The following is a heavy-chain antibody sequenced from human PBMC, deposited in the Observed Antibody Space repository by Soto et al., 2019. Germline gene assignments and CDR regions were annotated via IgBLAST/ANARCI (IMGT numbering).Heavy chain of an antibody. CDR2: LYSGGDT. J-gene: IGHJ6*02. CDR1: GFTVSTNY. CDR3: ARIPVRGYHGTDV. Sequence: GGSLRLSCAASGFTVSTNYMTWVRQAPGKGLDWVSVLYSGGDTYYADSVRGRFTISRDSSKNTLFLQMTNLRAEDTAVYYCARIPVRGYHGTDVWGQGTTVTVSS. V-gene: IGHV3-53*01. D-gene: IGHD3-10*01.